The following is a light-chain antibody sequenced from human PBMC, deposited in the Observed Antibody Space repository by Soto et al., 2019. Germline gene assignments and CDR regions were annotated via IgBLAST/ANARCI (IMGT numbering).Light chain of an antibody. CDR1: QAIRND. V-gene: IGKV1-6*01. CDR2: GAS. J-gene: IGKJ1*01. CDR3: LQDYTYPWT. Sequence: AIQMTQSPSSLSASVGDRVTITCRASQAIRNDLGWYQQKPGKAPNLLIFGASNLQAGVPVRFSASGSGTNFTLTISNLQPEDFASYYCLQDYTYPWTFGQGIKVDIK.